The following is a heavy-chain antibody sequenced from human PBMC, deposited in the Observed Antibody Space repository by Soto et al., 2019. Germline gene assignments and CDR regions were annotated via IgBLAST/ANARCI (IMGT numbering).Heavy chain of an antibody. J-gene: IGHJ4*02. CDR1: GFTFDDYA. CDR3: AKVFSDICDYRRDSDY. Sequence: EVQLVESGGGLVQPGRSLRLSCGASGFTFDDYAMHWVRQAPGKGLEWVSGISWNSGSIAYADSVKGRFTISRDNAKSSLYLQMNSLTPAPTALYCCAKVFSDICDYRRDSDYWGQGTLVTVSS. D-gene: IGHD4-17*01. CDR2: ISWNSGSI. V-gene: IGHV3-9*01.